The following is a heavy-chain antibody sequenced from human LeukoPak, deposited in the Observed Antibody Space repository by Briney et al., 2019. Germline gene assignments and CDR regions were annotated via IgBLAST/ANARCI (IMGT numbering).Heavy chain of an antibody. D-gene: IGHD6-13*01. Sequence: SQTLSLTCAISGDSVSSNSAAWNWIRQSPSRGLEWLGRTYYRSTWYNDYAESVKSRIIFNPDTSKNQFSLQLNSVTPEDTAVYYCARDLSSSWYFDYWGQGTLVTVSS. CDR2: TYYRSTWYN. V-gene: IGHV6-1*01. J-gene: IGHJ4*02. CDR1: GDSVSSNSAA. CDR3: ARDLSSSWYFDY.